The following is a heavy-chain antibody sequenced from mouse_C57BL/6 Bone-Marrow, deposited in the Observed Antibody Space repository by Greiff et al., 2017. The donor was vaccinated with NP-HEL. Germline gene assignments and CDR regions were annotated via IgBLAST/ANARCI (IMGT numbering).Heavy chain of an antibody. CDR2: IDPENGDT. D-gene: IGHD2-3*01. CDR3: TTEGYYSWYFDV. V-gene: IGHV14-4*01. CDR1: GFNIKDDY. Sequence: EVKLQQSGAELVRPGASVKLSCTASGFNIKDDYMHWVKQRPEQGLEWIGWIDPENGDTEYASKFQGKATITADTSSNTAYLQLSSLTSEDTAVYYCTTEGYYSWYFDVWGTGTTVTVSS. J-gene: IGHJ1*03.